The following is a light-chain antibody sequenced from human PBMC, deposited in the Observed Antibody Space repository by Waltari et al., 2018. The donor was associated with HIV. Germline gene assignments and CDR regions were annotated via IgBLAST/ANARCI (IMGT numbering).Light chain of an antibody. CDR3: CSYAGGSTLL. CDR2: DVS. J-gene: IGLJ2*01. Sequence: HSALPQPASVSGSPGQSITLSCTVTIRHVGAYKYLSWYQHHPGKAPQVMIYDVSERPSGVSDRFSGSRSGNTASLTISGLQAEDEADYYCCSYAGGSTLLFGGGTKLTVL. V-gene: IGLV2-23*02. CDR1: IRHVGAYKY.